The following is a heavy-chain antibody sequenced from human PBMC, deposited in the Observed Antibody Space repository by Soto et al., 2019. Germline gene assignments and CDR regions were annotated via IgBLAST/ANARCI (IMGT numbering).Heavy chain of an antibody. CDR2: LHTTGST. Sequence: LSLTCAVSGGSISNYYWSWIRRPPGKGLEWIAYLHTTGSTNSNPSLNGRVTMSLDTSRNQFSLRLSSLTAADTAVYYCARRLPAEPYFDSWGRGTLVTVSS. CDR1: GGSISNYY. CDR3: ARRLPAEPYFDS. D-gene: IGHD4-17*01. J-gene: IGHJ4*02. V-gene: IGHV4-59*01.